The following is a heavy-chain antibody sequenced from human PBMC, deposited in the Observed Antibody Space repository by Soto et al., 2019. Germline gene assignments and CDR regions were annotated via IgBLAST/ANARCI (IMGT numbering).Heavy chain of an antibody. CDR1: GFTFSSYW. CDR3: ARLPNKSPQN. Sequence: EVQLVESGGGLVQPGGSLRLSCVASGFTFSSYWMHWVRQAPGKGLVWVSSISNDGRSTSYADPVKGRFTISRDNAKNTLYLQMNSLRAEDTAVYYCARLPNKSPQNWGQGTLVIVSP. J-gene: IGHJ1*01. CDR2: ISNDGRST. V-gene: IGHV3-74*01.